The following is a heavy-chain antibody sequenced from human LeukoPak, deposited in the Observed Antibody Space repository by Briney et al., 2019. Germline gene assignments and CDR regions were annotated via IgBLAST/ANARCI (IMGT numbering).Heavy chain of an antibody. CDR1: GGTFSSYT. V-gene: IGHV1-69*05. CDR3: AREGHLDGYNYFYFDY. D-gene: IGHD5-24*01. CDR2: IIPIFGTA. J-gene: IGHJ4*02. Sequence: SVKVSCKASGGTFSSYTISWVRQAPGQGLEWMGGIIPIFGTANYAQKFQGRVTITTDESTSTAYMELSSLRSEDTAVYYCAREGHLDGYNYFYFDYWGQGTLVTVSS.